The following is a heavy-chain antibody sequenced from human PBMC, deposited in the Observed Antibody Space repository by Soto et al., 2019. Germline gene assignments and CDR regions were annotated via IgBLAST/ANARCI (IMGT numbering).Heavy chain of an antibody. V-gene: IGHV3-7*03. J-gene: IGHJ4*02. Sequence: GVLRLSCAASGFTFSTYWMSWVRQAPGKGLEWVANIKRDGSDKFYVDSVKGRFTVSRDNAWNSLFLQMSSLRADDTAVYYCARGGASVAAYTFDYWGRGTLVTVSS. D-gene: IGHD6-19*01. CDR2: IKRDGSDK. CDR1: GFTFSTYW. CDR3: ARGGASVAAYTFDY.